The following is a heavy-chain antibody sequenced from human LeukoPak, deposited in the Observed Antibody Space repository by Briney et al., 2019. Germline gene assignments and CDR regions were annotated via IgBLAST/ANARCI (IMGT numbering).Heavy chain of an antibody. Sequence: ASVKVSCKASGYTFSSYYIHWVRQAPGQGHEWMGIINPSDGSTRYAQKFQGRVTMTRDTSTYTVYMELSILRSEDTAVYSCARQAVDETENYYFDYWGQGTLVTVSS. CDR2: INPSDGST. CDR3: ARQAVDETENYYFDY. D-gene: IGHD6-19*01. J-gene: IGHJ4*02. CDR1: GYTFSSYY. V-gene: IGHV1-46*01.